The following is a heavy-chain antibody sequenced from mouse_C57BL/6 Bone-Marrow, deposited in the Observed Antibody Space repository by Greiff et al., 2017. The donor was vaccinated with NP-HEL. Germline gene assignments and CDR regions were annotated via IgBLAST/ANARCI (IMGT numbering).Heavy chain of an antibody. V-gene: IGHV10-3*01. CDR3: VRDRDYYGSSLYAMDY. D-gene: IGHD1-1*01. J-gene: IGHJ4*01. CDR2: IRSKSSNYAT. Sequence: EVKVVESGGGLVQPKGSLKLSCAASGFTFNTYAMHWVRQAPGKGLEWVARIRSKSSNYATYYADSVKDRFTISRDDSQSMLYLQMNNLKTDDTAMYYCVRDRDYYGSSLYAMDYWGQGTSVTVSS. CDR1: GFTFNTYA.